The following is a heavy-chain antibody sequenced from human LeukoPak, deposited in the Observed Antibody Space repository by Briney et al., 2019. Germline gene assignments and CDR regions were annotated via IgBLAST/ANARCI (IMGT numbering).Heavy chain of an antibody. CDR1: GFTFSSYA. V-gene: IGHV3-23*01. D-gene: IGHD3-22*01. CDR2: ISGRGGST. Sequence: GGSLRLSCAASGFTFSSYAMTWVRQAPGKGLEWVSVISGRGGSTYYADSVKGRFTISRDNSKNTLYLQMNSLRAEDTAVYYCARVSYYDSSGYRGQGVNYFDYWAREPWSPSPQ. CDR3: ARVSYYDSSGYRGQGVNYFDY. J-gene: IGHJ4*02.